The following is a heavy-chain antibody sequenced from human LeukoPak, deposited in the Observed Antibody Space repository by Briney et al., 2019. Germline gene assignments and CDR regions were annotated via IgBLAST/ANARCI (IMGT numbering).Heavy chain of an antibody. CDR1: CGSFSGYY. CDR3: ARDRYSIMPGGVYYYYGMDV. J-gene: IGHJ6*02. V-gene: IGHV4-34*01. CDR2: INHSGST. D-gene: IGHD3-16*02. Sequence: SETLSLTCAVYCGSFSGYYWSWIRQPPGKGLEWIGEINHSGSTNYNPSLKSRVTISVDTSKNQFSLKLSSVTAADTAVYYCARDRYSIMPGGVYYYYGMDVWGQGTTVTVSS.